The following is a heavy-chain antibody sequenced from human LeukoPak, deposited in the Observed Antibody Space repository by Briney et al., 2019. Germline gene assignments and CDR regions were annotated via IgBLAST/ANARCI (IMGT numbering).Heavy chain of an antibody. J-gene: IGHJ6*03. CDR2: ISGSGGST. D-gene: IGHD3-9*01. Sequence: GGSLRLSCAASGFTFSSFGMNWVRQTPWKGLEWVSSISGSGGSTYYADSVKGRFTISRDNSKNTLYLQMNSLRAEDTAVYYCAKDGGEYYDILTGYYPRLYYMDVWGKGTTVTISS. CDR1: GFTFSSFG. V-gene: IGHV3-23*01. CDR3: AKDGGEYYDILTGYYPRLYYMDV.